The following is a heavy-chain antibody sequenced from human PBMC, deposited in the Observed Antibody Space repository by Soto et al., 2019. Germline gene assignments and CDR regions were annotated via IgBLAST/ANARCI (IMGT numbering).Heavy chain of an antibody. CDR2: IWYDGSNK. CDR1: GFTFSSYG. D-gene: IGHD6-6*01. J-gene: IGHJ6*03. CDR3: ARASSSYLYYYYYYMDV. V-gene: IGHV3-33*01. Sequence: QVQLVESGGGVVQPGRSLRLSCAASGFTFSSYGMHWVRQAPGKGLEWVAVIWYDGSNKYYADSVKGRFTISRDNSKNTLYLQMNSLIAEDTAVYYCARASSSYLYYYYYYMDVWGKGTTVTVSS.